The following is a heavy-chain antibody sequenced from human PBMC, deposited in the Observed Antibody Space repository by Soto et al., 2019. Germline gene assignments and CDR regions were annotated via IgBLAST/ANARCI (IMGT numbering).Heavy chain of an antibody. CDR3: AKVGTVAGTPIKN. CDR1: GFTFSSYA. Sequence: EVQLLESGGGLVQPGGSLRLSCAASGFTFSSYAMSWVRQAPGKGLEWVSAISGSGGSTYYADSVKGRFTISRDNSKNTLYLQMNSRRAEDTAVYYCAKVGTVAGTPIKNWGQGTLVTVSS. D-gene: IGHD6-19*01. J-gene: IGHJ4*02. CDR2: ISGSGGST. V-gene: IGHV3-23*01.